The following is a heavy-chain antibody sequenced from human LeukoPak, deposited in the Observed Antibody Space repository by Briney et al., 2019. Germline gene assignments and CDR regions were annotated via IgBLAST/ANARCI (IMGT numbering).Heavy chain of an antibody. V-gene: IGHV4-34*01. Sequence: AETLTLTCAVYGGPFSGYSWSWIRQPPGKGLEWIGEINHSGSTNYNPSLKTRGTISVDSPKNQLSLKLSSVSDADTSVYYSARCVGDSSSWSEPFDYRGQGTLVSVSS. CDR1: GGPFSGYS. J-gene: IGHJ4*02. CDR3: ARCVGDSSSWSEPFDY. D-gene: IGHD6-13*01. CDR2: INHSGST.